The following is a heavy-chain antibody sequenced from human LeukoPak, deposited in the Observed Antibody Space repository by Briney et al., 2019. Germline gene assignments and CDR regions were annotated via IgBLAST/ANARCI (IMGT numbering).Heavy chain of an antibody. Sequence: ASVKVSCTVSEYTFTDYYLHWVQQAPGKGLEWMGLVDPEDGETIYAEKFQGRVTITADTSTDTAYMELSSLRSEDTAVYYCATPWETDAFDIWGQGTMVTVSS. CDR2: VDPEDGET. CDR1: EYTFTDYY. CDR3: ATPWETDAFDI. J-gene: IGHJ3*02. V-gene: IGHV1-69-2*01. D-gene: IGHD1-26*01.